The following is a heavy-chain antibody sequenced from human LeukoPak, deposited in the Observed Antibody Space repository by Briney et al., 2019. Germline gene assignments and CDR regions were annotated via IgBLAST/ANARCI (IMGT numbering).Heavy chain of an antibody. CDR3: ARDSDIGFDP. D-gene: IGHD3-9*01. CDR2: IYSGGNT. CDR1: GFTVSSNY. Sequence: TGGSLRLSCAASGFTVSSNYMSWVRQAPGKGLEWVSVIYSGGNTYYADSVKGRFTISRDNSKNTLYLQMNSLRAEDTAVYYCARDSDIGFDPWGQGTLVTVSS. J-gene: IGHJ5*02. V-gene: IGHV3-53*05.